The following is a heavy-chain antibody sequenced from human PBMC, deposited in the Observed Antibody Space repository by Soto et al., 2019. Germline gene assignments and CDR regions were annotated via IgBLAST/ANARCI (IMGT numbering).Heavy chain of an antibody. CDR3: AEYSSSFVGGSEYFQH. Sequence: SETLSLTCTASGGSINSGTYYWSWIRQHPGKGLEWIGYIYHSGSTYYSPSLRSRVTISVDTSKNQFSLKLSSVTAADTAVYYCAEYSSSFVGGSEYFQHWGQGTLVTVSS. CDR1: GGSINSGTYY. D-gene: IGHD6-13*01. V-gene: IGHV4-31*03. CDR2: IYHSGST. J-gene: IGHJ1*01.